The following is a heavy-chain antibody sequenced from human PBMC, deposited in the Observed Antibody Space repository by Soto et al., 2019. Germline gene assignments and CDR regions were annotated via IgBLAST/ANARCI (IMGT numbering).Heavy chain of an antibody. Sequence: EVQLVEAGGGLVKPGGSLRLSCAASGFTFSNAWMSWVRQAPGKGLEWVGRIKSKTDGGTTDYAAPVKGRFTSSRDDAKNTLYLQMNSLKTEDTAVYYCTTDYGAYDAFDIWGQGTMVTVSS. J-gene: IGHJ3*02. CDR2: IKSKTDGGTT. V-gene: IGHV3-15*01. CDR1: GFTFSNAW. D-gene: IGHD3-10*01. CDR3: TTDYGAYDAFDI.